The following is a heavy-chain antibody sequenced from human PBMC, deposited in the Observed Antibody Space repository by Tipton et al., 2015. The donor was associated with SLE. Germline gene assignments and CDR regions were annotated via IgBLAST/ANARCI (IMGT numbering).Heavy chain of an antibody. D-gene: IGHD6-13*01. J-gene: IGHJ3*02. CDR1: GYTFTSYY. CDR3: ARDRSSSSWKNDAFDI. CDR2: INPSGGST. V-gene: IGHV1-46*01. Sequence: QLVQSGAEVKKPGASVKVSCKASGYTFTSYYMHWVRQAPGQGLEWMGIINPSGGSTSYAQKFQGRVTMTRDTSTSTAYMELSSLRSEDTAVYYCARDRSSSSWKNDAFDIWGQGTMVTVSS.